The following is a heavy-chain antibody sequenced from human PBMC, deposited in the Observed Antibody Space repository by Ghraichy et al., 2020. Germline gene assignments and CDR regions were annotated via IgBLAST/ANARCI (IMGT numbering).Heavy chain of an antibody. D-gene: IGHD6-19*01. Sequence: SETLSLTCAVYGGSFSGYYWSWIRQPPGKGLEWIGEINHSGSTNYNPSLKSRVTISVDTSKNQFSLKLSSVTAADTAVYYCARGNFSVAVAGTDYWGQGTLVTVAS. CDR1: GGSFSGYY. CDR3: ARGNFSVAVAGTDY. J-gene: IGHJ4*02. CDR2: INHSGST. V-gene: IGHV4-34*01.